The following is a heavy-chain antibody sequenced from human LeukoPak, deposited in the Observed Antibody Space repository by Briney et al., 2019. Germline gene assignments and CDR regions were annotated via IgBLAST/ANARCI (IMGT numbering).Heavy chain of an antibody. D-gene: IGHD6-6*01. V-gene: IGHV3-64D*09. CDR2: INSNGGIT. CDR1: GFTFSSYA. CDR3: VKGVAARLDY. Sequence: SGGSLRLSCSASGFTFSSYAMHWVRQAPGKGLEYVSAINSNGGITFYADSMKGRFTISRDDSKNTLYLQMSSPRAEDTAIYYCVKGVAARLDYWGQGTLVTVSS. J-gene: IGHJ4*02.